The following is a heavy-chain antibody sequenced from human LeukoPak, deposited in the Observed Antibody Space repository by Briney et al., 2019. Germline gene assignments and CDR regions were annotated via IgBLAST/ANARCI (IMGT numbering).Heavy chain of an antibody. V-gene: IGHV6-1*01. CDR1: GDSVSNNNAA. D-gene: IGHD6-13*01. Sequence: SQTLSLTCAISGDSVSNNNAAWNWIRQSPSRGLEWLGRTYYRSKWYNDYAASVKSRITINPDTSKNQFSLKLSSVTAADTAVYYCARQRAAAPDYWGQGTLVTVSS. J-gene: IGHJ4*02. CDR3: ARQRAAAPDY. CDR2: TYYRSKWYN.